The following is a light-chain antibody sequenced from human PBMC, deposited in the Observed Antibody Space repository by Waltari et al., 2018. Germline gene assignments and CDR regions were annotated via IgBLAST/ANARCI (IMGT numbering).Light chain of an antibody. CDR1: SGHSSNV. Sequence: QLVLTQSPSASASLGASVKLTCTLSSGHSSNVIAWLQQQPEKGPRYLMKVYSDGSHSKGDEIPDRFSGSSSGAERYLTISSLQSEDEADYYCQTGGHGTWVFGGGTKLTVL. CDR2: VYSDGSH. V-gene: IGLV4-69*01. CDR3: QTGGHGTWV. J-gene: IGLJ3*02.